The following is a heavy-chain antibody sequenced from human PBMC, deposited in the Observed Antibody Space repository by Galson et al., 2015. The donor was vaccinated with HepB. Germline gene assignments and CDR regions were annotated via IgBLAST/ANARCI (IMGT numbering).Heavy chain of an antibody. Sequence: SLRLSCAASGFTFSDYYMSWIRQAPGKGLEWVSYISSSGSTIYYADSVKGRFTISRDNAKNSLYLQMNSLRAEDTAVYYCAREAQEVVVVPAAPAGIPRYYYYYYMDVWGKGTTVTVSS. CDR2: ISSSGSTI. D-gene: IGHD2-2*01. CDR3: AREAQEVVVVPAAPAGIPRYYYYYYMDV. V-gene: IGHV3-11*01. J-gene: IGHJ6*03. CDR1: GFTFSDYY.